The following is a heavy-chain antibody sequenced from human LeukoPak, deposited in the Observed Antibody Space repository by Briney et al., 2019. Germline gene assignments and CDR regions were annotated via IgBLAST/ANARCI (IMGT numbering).Heavy chain of an antibody. CDR2: IYYSGST. Sequence: SETLSLTCTVSGGSTSSYYWSWIRQPPGKGLEWIGYIYYSGSTNYNPSLKSRVTISVDTSKNQFSLKLSSVTAADTAVYYCARSPYSSGWYLKYYFDYWGQGTLVTVSS. D-gene: IGHD6-19*01. V-gene: IGHV4-59*01. CDR3: ARSPYSSGWYLKYYFDY. J-gene: IGHJ4*02. CDR1: GGSTSSYY.